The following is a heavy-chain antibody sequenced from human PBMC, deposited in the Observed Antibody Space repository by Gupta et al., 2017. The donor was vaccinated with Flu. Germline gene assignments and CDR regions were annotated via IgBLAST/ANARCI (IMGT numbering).Heavy chain of an antibody. Sequence: QVQLVDSGAGLVQPGRSLRLSCAASGSTFSSYGMHSVRQAPGKGLEWVAVIWDDGSNKYYADAVKGRFTIARDNSKNTLYLQMNSLRAEDTAVYYCARGWSGYYYDSSGYHENQFDYWGQGTLVTVSS. CDR3: ARGWSGYYYDSSGYHENQFDY. CDR1: GSTFSSYG. J-gene: IGHJ4*02. D-gene: IGHD3-22*01. V-gene: IGHV3-33*01. CDR2: IWDDGSNK.